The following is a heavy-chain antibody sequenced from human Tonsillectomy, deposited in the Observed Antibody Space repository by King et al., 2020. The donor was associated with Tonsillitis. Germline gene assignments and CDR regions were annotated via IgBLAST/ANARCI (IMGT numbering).Heavy chain of an antibody. J-gene: IGHJ4*02. D-gene: IGHD3-10*01. Sequence: VQLVESGGGLVQPGGSLRLSCAASGFTFRSYWMHWVRQAPEKGLVWVSRINSDGSSTSYADSVKGRFSISRDNANNTLYLQMNSLRAEDTAVYYCARDSNYYCSDSYLYFDSWGQGTLVTVSS. V-gene: IGHV3-74*01. CDR1: GFTFRSYW. CDR3: ARDSNYYCSDSYLYFDS. CDR2: INSDGSST.